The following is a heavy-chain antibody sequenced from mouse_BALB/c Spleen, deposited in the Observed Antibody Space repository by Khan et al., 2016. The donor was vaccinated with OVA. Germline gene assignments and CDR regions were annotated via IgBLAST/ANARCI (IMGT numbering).Heavy chain of an antibody. CDR2: IWGGGGT. J-gene: IGHJ4*01. V-gene: IGHV2-6-4*01. D-gene: IGHD2-14*01. CDR3: ARAYYRSDGYYAMDY. CDR1: GFSLSRYN. Sequence: VQLQESGPGLVAPSQSLSITCTVSGFSLSRYNIHWVRQPPGKGLEWLGMIWGGGGTDYNSTLKSRLSISKDNSKSQVFLKMNSLQTDDSAMYYCARAYYRSDGYYAMDYRGKGTSVTVSS.